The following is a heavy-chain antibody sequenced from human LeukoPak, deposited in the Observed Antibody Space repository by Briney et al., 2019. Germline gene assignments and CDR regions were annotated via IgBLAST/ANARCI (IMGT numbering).Heavy chain of an antibody. V-gene: IGHV4-39*07. CDR1: GGSISTSNYY. CDR3: ARRTPIWRGGDLQYYFDY. D-gene: IGHD2-21*02. CDR2: IFYSGST. Sequence: PSETLSLTCTVSGGSISTSNYYWGWIRQPPGKGLEWIGNIFYSGSTYYSPSVRSRVTISLDTSKNQFSLKLSSVTAADTAVYYCARRTPIWRGGDLQYYFDYWGQGTLVTVSS. J-gene: IGHJ4*02.